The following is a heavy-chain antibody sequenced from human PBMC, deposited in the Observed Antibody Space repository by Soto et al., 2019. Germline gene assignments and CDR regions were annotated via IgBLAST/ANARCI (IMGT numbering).Heavy chain of an antibody. CDR1: GFSLSNAGLG. J-gene: IGHJ5*02. Sequence: QVTVKESGPVLVKPTETLTLTCTVSGFSLSNAGLGVSWIRQPPGKALEWLAHIFSNHEKSYSTSLKSRLTNSKDTSKSQVVLIMTNMDPVDTATYYCASTYSTSWYWFDPWGQGTLVTVSS. CDR3: ASTYSTSWYWFDP. V-gene: IGHV2-26*04. D-gene: IGHD6-13*01. CDR2: IFSNHEK.